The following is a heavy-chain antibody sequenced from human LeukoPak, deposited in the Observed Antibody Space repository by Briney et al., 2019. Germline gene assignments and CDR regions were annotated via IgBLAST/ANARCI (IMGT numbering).Heavy chain of an antibody. CDR2: IYYSGST. Sequence: SETLSLTCTVSVGSISSGDYYWSWIRQPPGKGLEWIGYIYYSGSTYYNPSLKSRVTISVDTSKNQFSLKLSSVTAADTAVYYCARDREVAVAGTDYWGQGTLVTVSS. J-gene: IGHJ4*02. CDR3: ARDREVAVAGTDY. V-gene: IGHV4-30-4*08. CDR1: VGSISSGDYY. D-gene: IGHD6-19*01.